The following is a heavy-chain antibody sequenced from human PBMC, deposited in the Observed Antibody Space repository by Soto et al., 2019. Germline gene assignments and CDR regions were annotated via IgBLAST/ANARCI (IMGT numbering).Heavy chain of an antibody. J-gene: IGHJ4*02. CDR3: ARLIAAAGGPLDY. CDR2: ISSSGSTI. CDR1: GFTFSSYE. Sequence: GGSLRLSCAASGFTFSSYEMNWARQAPGKGLEWVSYISSSGSTIYYADSVKGRFTISRDNAKNSLYLQMNSLRAEDTAVYYCARLIAAAGGPLDYWGQGTLVTVSS. V-gene: IGHV3-48*03. D-gene: IGHD6-13*01.